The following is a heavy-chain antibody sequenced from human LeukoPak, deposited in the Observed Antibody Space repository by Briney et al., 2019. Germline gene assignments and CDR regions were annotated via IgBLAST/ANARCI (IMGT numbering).Heavy chain of an antibody. CDR2: INDSGST. CDR1: GGSFSGYY. J-gene: IGHJ6*03. D-gene: IGHD2-2*01. CDR3: ARGAGDIVVVPAARPYYYYYYMDV. Sequence: SETLSLTCAVYGGSFSGYYWSWIRQPPGKGLEWSGEINDSGSTNYNPSLKSRVTISVDTSKNQFSLKLSSVTAADTAVYYRARGAGDIVVVPAARPYYYYYYMDVCGKGTTVTVSS. V-gene: IGHV4-34*01.